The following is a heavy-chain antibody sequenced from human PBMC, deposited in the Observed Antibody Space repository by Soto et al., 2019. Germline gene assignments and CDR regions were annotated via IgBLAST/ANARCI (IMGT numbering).Heavy chain of an antibody. CDR3: ARDSGSHAGPPIDV. CDR1: GYSFTGYY. D-gene: IGHD1-26*01. V-gene: IGHV1-2*04. CDR2: INPNSGGT. J-gene: IGHJ6*02. Sequence: ASVKVSCKASGYSFTGYYMHWVLQAPGQGLEWMGWINPNSGGTNYAQKFQGWVTMTRDTSISTAYMELSRLRSDDTAVYYCARDSGSHAGPPIDVWRQGTPGTGS.